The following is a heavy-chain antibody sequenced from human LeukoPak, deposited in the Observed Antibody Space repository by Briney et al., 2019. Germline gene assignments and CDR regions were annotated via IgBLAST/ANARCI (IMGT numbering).Heavy chain of an antibody. CDR1: GFVFSVYD. V-gene: IGHV3-30*02. J-gene: IGHJ4*02. D-gene: IGHD2-15*01. CDR2: TQSDGTNN. Sequence: PGGSLRLSCVTSGFVFSVYDIHWVRQPPGKGLEWVAFTQSDGTNNDYSDSLRGRFTLSRDNSRSTLYLQMNSLRTEDTAIYYCAKTLRYCSGASCYFLDYWGQGTLDTVSS. CDR3: AKTLRYCSGASCYFLDY.